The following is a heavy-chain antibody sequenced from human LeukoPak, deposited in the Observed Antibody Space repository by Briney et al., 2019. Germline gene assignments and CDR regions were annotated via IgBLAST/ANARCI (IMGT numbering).Heavy chain of an antibody. CDR3: ARDLLYSGSYSWYFDL. J-gene: IGHJ2*01. V-gene: IGHV3-33*01. D-gene: IGHD1-26*01. Sequence: PGRSLRLSCAASGFTFSRNGMHWVRQAPGKGLEWVALIDYDGSNKYYVDSVKGRFTISRANSKNMLYLQMHSLRAEDTAVYYCARDLLYSGSYSWYFDLWGRGIPVTVSS. CDR2: IDYDGSNK. CDR1: GFTFSRNG.